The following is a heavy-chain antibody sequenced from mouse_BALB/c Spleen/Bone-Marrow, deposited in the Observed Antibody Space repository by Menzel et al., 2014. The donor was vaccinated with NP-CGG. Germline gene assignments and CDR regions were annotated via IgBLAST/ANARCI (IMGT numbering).Heavy chain of an antibody. J-gene: IGHJ3*01. Sequence: EVQGVESGGGLVQPGGSMKLSCVASGFTFSNYWMNWVRQSPEKGLEWVAEIKLKSNNYATHYAESVKGRFTISRDDSKSSVYLQMSNLRAEDTSIYYCTRLDYDWFAYWGQGTLVTVSA. CDR1: GFTFSNYW. V-gene: IGHV6-6*02. CDR2: IKLKSNNYAT. D-gene: IGHD2-4*01. CDR3: TRLDYDWFAY.